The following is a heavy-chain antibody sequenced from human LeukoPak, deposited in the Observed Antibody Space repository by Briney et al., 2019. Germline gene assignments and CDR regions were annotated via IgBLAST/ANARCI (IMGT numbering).Heavy chain of an antibody. D-gene: IGHD3-10*01. CDR1: GITLSNYG. Sequence: GGSLRLSCAVSGITLSNYGMSWVRQAPGKGLQWVAGISDRGGSTNYADSVKGRFTISSDNSKNTLYLQMNSLRAEDTAVYFCAKRGVVIRAVIIVGFHKEAYYFDYWGQGALVTVSS. CDR3: AKRGVVIRAVIIVGFHKEAYYFDY. V-gene: IGHV3-23*01. CDR2: ISDRGGST. J-gene: IGHJ4*02.